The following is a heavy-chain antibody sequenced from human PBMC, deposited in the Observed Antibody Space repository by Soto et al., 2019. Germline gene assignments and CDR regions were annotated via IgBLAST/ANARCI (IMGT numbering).Heavy chain of an antibody. CDR3: ARRYGYSFDY. CDR2: IYNSGST. CDR1: GGSISDSNDD. Sequence: PSETLSLTCTVSGGSISDSNDDWGWIRQPPGKGLEWIGYIYNSGSTNYNPSLKSRVTISVDTSKNQFSLKLSSVTAADTAVYYCARRYGYSFDYWGQGTLVTVSS. D-gene: IGHD1-1*01. V-gene: IGHV4-61*05. J-gene: IGHJ4*02.